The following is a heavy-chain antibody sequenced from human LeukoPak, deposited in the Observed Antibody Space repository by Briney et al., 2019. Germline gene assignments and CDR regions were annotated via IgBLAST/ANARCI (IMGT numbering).Heavy chain of an antibody. Sequence: SSETLSLTCTVSGGSISSSSYYWGWIRQPPGKGLEWIGSIYYSGSTYYNPSLKSRVTISVDTSKNQFSLKLSSVTAADTAVYYCARGSPDYYYYYMDVWGKGTTVTVSS. J-gene: IGHJ6*03. CDR2: IYYSGST. CDR1: GGSISSSSYY. V-gene: IGHV4-39*07. CDR3: ARGSPDYYYYYMDV.